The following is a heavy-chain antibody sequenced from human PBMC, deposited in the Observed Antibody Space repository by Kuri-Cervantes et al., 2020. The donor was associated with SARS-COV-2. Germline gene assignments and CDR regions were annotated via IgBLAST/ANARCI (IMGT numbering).Heavy chain of an antibody. V-gene: IGHV3-33*08. Sequence: GESLKISCAASGFIFFNHGMHWVRQAPGKGLEWVALISYDGTIDYYADSVRGRFTISRDSSKKTVFLQMNSLTVEDTAVYFCARDPGPKQSYYYGMDAWGHGTRVTVSS. J-gene: IGHJ6*02. CDR1: GFIFFNHG. D-gene: IGHD1-14*01. CDR2: ISYDGTID. CDR3: ARDPGPKQSYYYGMDA.